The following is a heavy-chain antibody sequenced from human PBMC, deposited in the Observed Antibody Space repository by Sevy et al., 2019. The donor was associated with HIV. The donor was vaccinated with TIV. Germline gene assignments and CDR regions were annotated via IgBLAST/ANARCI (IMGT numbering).Heavy chain of an antibody. Sequence: SETLSLTCTVSGGSISRGQFYWSWIRQPAGQGLEWIGRGHNTGSATYNPSLRNRVGMSIDTAKNQFSLVLSSVTAADTAVYYCARNVGDYVFRYFDLWGRGTLVTVSS. V-gene: IGHV4-61*02. CDR1: GGSISRGQFY. D-gene: IGHD4-17*01. J-gene: IGHJ2*01. CDR3: ARNVGDYVFRYFDL. CDR2: GHNTGSA.